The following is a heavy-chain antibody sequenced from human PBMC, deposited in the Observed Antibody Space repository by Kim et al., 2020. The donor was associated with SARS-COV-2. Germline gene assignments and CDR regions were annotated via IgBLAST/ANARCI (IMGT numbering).Heavy chain of an antibody. CDR2: ISSSSSYI. V-gene: IGHV3-21*01. CDR1: GFTFSSYS. J-gene: IGHJ3*02. CDR3: ARESLWFGDNDAFDI. Sequence: GGSLRLSCAASGFTFSSYSMNWVRQAPGKGLEWVSSISSSSSYIYYADSVKGRFTISRDNAKNSLYLQMNSLRAEDTAVYYCARESLWFGDNDAFDIWGQGTMVTVSS. D-gene: IGHD3-10*01.